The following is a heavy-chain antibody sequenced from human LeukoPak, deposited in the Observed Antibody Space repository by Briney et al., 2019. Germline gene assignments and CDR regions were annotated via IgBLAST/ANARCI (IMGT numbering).Heavy chain of an antibody. Sequence: GGSLRLSCAASGFTFSNYAITWVRQAPGKGLERVSTISSSGSNTYYADSVKGRFTISRDNSKNTLYLQMNSLRAEDTAVYYCAKDGHYDSSGFTLQHWGQGTLVTVSS. J-gene: IGHJ1*01. CDR2: ISSSGSNT. V-gene: IGHV3-23*01. CDR3: AKDGHYDSSGFTLQH. D-gene: IGHD3-22*01. CDR1: GFTFSNYA.